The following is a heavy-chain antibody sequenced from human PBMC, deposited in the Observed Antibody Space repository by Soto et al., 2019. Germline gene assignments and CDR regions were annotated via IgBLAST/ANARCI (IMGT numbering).Heavy chain of an antibody. D-gene: IGHD2-15*01. J-gene: IGHJ4*02. CDR1: GDSISTRNW. Sequence: SETLSLTCAVSGDSISTRNWWSWVRQPPGRGLEWIGEIYHSGSTNYNPSLKSRVTISIDKSKNQFSLKLSSVTAADTAVYYCAREIAATLDYFDYWGQGTLVTVSS. CDR2: IYHSGST. CDR3: AREIAATLDYFDY. V-gene: IGHV4-4*02.